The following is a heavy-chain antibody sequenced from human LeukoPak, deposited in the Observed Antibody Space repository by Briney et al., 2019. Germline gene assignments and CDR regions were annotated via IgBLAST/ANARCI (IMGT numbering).Heavy chain of an antibody. V-gene: IGHV3-53*01. CDR2: IYTGGST. CDR3: ARGYTLPREIDN. CDR1: GFTVSTNY. Sequence: GGSLRLSRAASGFTVSTNYMSWVRQAPGKGLEWVSIIYTGGSTYYTNSVKGRFTISRDSSKNTLYLQMDGLRAEDTAVYYCARGYTLPREIDNWGQGTLRTVSS. J-gene: IGHJ4*02. D-gene: IGHD2-2*02.